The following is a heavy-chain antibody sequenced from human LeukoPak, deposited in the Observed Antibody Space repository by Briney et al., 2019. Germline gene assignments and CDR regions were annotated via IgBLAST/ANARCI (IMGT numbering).Heavy chain of an antibody. CDR2: INPNSGGT. CDR1: GYTFNGYY. V-gene: IGHV1-2*02. Sequence: ASVKVSCKASGYTFNGYYMHWVRQAPGQGLEWMGWINPNSGGTNYAQKFQGRVTMTRDTSISTAYMELSRLRSDDTAVYYCARTVGATTYYYYYYMDVWGKGTTVTVSS. J-gene: IGHJ6*03. CDR3: ARTVGATTYYYYYYMDV. D-gene: IGHD1-26*01.